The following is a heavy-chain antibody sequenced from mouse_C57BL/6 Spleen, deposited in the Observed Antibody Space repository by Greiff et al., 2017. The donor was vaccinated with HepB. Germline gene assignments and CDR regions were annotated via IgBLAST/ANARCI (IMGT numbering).Heavy chain of an antibody. V-gene: IGHV1-64*01. D-gene: IGHD1-1*01. Sequence: QVQLQQPGAELVKPGASVKLSCKASGYNFPSYWMLWVKERPGLGLEWIGMIHPNSGRTNYNEMFKNKATLTVEESSSTAYMQLSSLTYEDSAVFYCARGDYYGSIYYWGQGTTLTVSS. J-gene: IGHJ2*01. CDR2: IHPNSGRT. CDR3: ARGDYYGSIYY. CDR1: GYNFPSYW.